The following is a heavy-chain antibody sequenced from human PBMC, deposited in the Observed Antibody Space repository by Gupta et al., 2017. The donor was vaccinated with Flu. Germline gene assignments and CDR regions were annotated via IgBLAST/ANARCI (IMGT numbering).Heavy chain of an antibody. J-gene: IGHJ4*02. CDR3: ASRVMRATEYYFDS. Sequence: IRQPPGKGLEWIGYIYYSGSTKYNPSLKSRVTISVDTSNNQFSLKLSSVTAADTAVYYCASRVMRATEYYFDSWGQGTLVTVSS. V-gene: IGHV4-59*01. CDR2: IYYSGST. D-gene: IGHD1-26*01.